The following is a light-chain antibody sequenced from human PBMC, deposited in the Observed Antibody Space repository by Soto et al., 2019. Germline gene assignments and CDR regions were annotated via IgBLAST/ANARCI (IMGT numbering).Light chain of an antibody. CDR2: LEGSGSY. CDR1: SGHSSYI. Sequence: QPVLTQSSSASASLGSSVKVTCTLSSGHSSYIIAWHQQQPRKAPRYLMKLEGSGSYNKGSGVPDRFSGSSSGADRYLTISNLQFEDEADYYCETWDNNTRVFGGGTKVTVL. J-gene: IGLJ3*02. V-gene: IGLV4-60*02. CDR3: ETWDNNTRV.